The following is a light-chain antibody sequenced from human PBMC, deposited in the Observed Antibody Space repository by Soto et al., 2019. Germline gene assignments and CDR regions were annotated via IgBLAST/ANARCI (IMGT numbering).Light chain of an antibody. V-gene: IGKV3-15*01. CDR1: QSVDSN. CDR2: GAS. Sequence: EIVMTQSPATLSVSPGERATLSCRASQSVDSNLAWYQQKPGQAPRLLIYGASTRATGIPARFSGSGSGTELTITISSLQAEDFAIYFCQQYNNWPPDRTFGQGTKVEIK. CDR3: QQYNNWPPDRT. J-gene: IGKJ1*01.